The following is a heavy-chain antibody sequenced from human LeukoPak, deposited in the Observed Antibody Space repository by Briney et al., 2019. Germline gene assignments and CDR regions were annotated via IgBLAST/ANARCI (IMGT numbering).Heavy chain of an antibody. CDR2: ISYDGSNK. J-gene: IGHJ6*02. CDR1: GFTFSSYA. D-gene: IGHD2-2*01. Sequence: PGGSLRLSCAASGFTFSSYAMHWVRQAPGKGLEWVAVISYDGSNKYYADSVKGRFTISRVNSKNTLYLQMNSLRAEDTAVYYCARDLTNIVVVPAAESKDYYYYGMDVWGQGTTVTVSS. V-gene: IGHV3-30*04. CDR3: ARDLTNIVVVPAAESKDYYYYGMDV.